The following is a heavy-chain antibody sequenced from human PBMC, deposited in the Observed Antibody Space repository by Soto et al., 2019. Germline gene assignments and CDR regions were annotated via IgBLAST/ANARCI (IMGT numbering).Heavy chain of an antibody. Sequence: SETLSLTCTVSGGSISSYYWSWIRQPPGKGLEWIGYIYYSGSTNYNPSLKSRVTISVDTSKNQFSLKLSSVTAADTAVYYCARLSYDSSGPLDYWGQGTLVTVSS. CDR1: GGSISSYY. D-gene: IGHD3-22*01. J-gene: IGHJ4*02. CDR2: IYYSGST. V-gene: IGHV4-59*08. CDR3: ARLSYDSSGPLDY.